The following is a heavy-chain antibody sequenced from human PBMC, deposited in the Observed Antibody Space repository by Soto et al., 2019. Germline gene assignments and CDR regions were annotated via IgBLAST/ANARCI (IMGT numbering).Heavy chain of an antibody. D-gene: IGHD1-26*01. CDR3: AKDLRPDGRYDLDY. J-gene: IGHJ4*02. V-gene: IGHV3-23*01. Sequence: EVQLLESGGGLAQPGGSLRLSCAASGFIFRTYAMNWVRQAPGKGLEWVSVMVGDGSSSDYADSVRGRFTISRDNSKTTLYLQMNSLRAEDTAVYYCAKDLRPDGRYDLDYWGQGTLVTVSS. CDR2: MVGDGSSS. CDR1: GFIFRTYA.